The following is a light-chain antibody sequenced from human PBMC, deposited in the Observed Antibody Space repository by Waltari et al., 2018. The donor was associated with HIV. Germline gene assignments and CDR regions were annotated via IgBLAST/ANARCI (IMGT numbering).Light chain of an antibody. CDR2: WAS. CDR3: QQYYSTPLT. Sequence: DIVMTQSPDSLVVSLGERATINCKSSKSVLYSSNNKNYLAWYQRTPGQPPKLLIYWASTRESGVPDRFSGSGSGTDFTLTISSLQAGDVAVYYCQQYYSTPLTFCGGTKVEIK. J-gene: IGKJ4*01. CDR1: KSVLYSSNNKNY. V-gene: IGKV4-1*01.